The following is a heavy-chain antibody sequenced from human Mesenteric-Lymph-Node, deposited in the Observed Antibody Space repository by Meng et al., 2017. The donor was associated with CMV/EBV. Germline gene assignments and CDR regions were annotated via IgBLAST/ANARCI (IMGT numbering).Heavy chain of an antibody. CDR2: ISGIPGIT. CDR3: AKISSSGWNYFDY. CDR1: GFSFNDHA. Sequence: GESLKISCSASGFSFNDHAMSWVRQAPGKGLEWVSSISGIPGITYYANSVKGRFTISRDYSANMVYVQMNSLSAEETAVYFCAKISSSGWNYFDYWGQGTLVTVSS. D-gene: IGHD6-19*01. J-gene: IGHJ4*02. V-gene: IGHV3-23*01.